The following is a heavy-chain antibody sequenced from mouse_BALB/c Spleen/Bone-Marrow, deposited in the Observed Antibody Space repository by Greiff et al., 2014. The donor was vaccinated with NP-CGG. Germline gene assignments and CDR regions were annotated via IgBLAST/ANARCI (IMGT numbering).Heavy chain of an antibody. CDR1: GYSFTSYW. J-gene: IGHJ2*03. CDR3: TRSITTAVEFDY. CDR2: IYPGNSGT. Sequence: VHVKQSGTVLARPGASVKMSCKASGYSFTSYWMYWIKQRPGQGLEWIGAIYPGNSGTSYNQNFKGKAKLTAVTSASTAYMELSSMTNEDSAVYYCTRSITTAVEFDYRGQGTSLTVSS. D-gene: IGHD1-1*01. V-gene: IGHV1-5*01.